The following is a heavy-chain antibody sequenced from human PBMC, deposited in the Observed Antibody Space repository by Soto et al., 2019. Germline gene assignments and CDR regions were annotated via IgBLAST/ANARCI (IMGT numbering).Heavy chain of an antibody. J-gene: IGHJ6*02. D-gene: IGHD3-3*01. CDR2: INHGGST. Sequence: SETLSLTCAVYGGSFSGYYWGWIRQLPGKGLEWVGEINHGGSTNYNPSLKSRVTISVDKSKNQYSLKLSSVTAADTAVYYCSRIPSTLRGDGCGVVIIRRGMDVWGQGNTVTVSS. CDR3: SRIPSTLRGDGCGVVIIRRGMDV. CDR1: GGSFSGYY. V-gene: IGHV4-34*01.